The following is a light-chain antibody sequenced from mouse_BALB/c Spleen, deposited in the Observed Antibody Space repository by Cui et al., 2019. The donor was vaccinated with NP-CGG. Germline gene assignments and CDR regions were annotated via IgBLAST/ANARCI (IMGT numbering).Light chain of an antibody. Sequence: QAVVHPAPALTTSPGETVTLTCRSSTGAVTTSNYANWVQEKPDHLFTGLIGGTNNRAPGVPARFSGSLIGDKAALTITGAQTEDEAIYFCALWYSNHWVFGGGTKLTVL. CDR3: ALWYSNHWV. V-gene: IGLV1*01. CDR2: GTN. CDR1: TGAVTTSNY. J-gene: IGLJ1*01.